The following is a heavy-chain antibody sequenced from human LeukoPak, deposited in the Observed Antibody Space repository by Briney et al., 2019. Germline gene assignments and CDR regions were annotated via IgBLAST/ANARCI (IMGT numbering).Heavy chain of an antibody. J-gene: IGHJ4*02. CDR2: LYTGGNT. D-gene: IGHD2-2*01. CDR3: ARGSLSAAQFFDY. Sequence: GGSLRLSCAASGFTVSSNYMSWVRQAPGKGLEWVSALYTGGNTYYADSVKGRFIVSRDSSKNTLYLQMNSLRDEETAVYYCARGSLSAAQFFDYWGQGTLVTVSS. CDR1: GFTVSSNY. V-gene: IGHV3-53*01.